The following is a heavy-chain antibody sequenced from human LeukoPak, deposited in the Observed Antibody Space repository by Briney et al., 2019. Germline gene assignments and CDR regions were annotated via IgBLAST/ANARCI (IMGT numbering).Heavy chain of an antibody. V-gene: IGHV3-20*04. Sequence: GGSLRLSCAASGFTFDGYDMSWVRQAPGKGLEWVSGINWNGGSTGYADSVKGRFTISRDNARNSLYLQMNSLRAEDTALYYCARIAMAGIGDGFDIWGQGTMVTVSS. CDR1: GFTFDGYD. J-gene: IGHJ3*02. D-gene: IGHD6-19*01. CDR3: ARIAMAGIGDGFDI. CDR2: INWNGGST.